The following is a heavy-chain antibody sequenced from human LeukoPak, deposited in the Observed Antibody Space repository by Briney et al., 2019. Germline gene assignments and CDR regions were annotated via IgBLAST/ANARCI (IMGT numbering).Heavy chain of an antibody. V-gene: IGHV4-39*07. CDR2: INHSGST. CDR1: GGSISSSSYY. Sequence: SETLSLTCTVSGGSISSSSYYWGWIRQPPGKGLEWIGEINHSGSTNYNPSLKSRVTISVDTSKNQFSLKLSSVTAADTAVYYCASRAMVISGPLNQFDYWGQGTLVTVSS. J-gene: IGHJ4*02. CDR3: ASRAMVISGPLNQFDY. D-gene: IGHD5-18*01.